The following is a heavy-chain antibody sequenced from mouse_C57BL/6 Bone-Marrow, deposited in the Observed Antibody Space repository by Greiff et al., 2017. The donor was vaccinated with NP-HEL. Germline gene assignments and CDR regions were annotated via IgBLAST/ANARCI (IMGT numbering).Heavy chain of an antibody. Sequence: EVKLQESGPSLVRPSQTLSLTCTVTGFSINSDCYWIWIRQFPGNKLEYIGYTFYSGITYYNPSLESRTYITRDTSKNQFSLKLSSVTTEDTATYYCARDRSDYYGSSYYFDYWGQGTTLTVSS. CDR2: TFYSGIT. V-gene: IGHV3-3*01. D-gene: IGHD1-1*01. J-gene: IGHJ2*01. CDR1: GFSINSDCY. CDR3: ARDRSDYYGSSYYFDY.